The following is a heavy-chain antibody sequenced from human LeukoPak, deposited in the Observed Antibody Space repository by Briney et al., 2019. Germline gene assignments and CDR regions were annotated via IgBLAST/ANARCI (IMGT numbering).Heavy chain of an antibody. V-gene: IGHV3-20*04. J-gene: IGHJ4*02. CDR3: AREILYDSIGYYQDY. CDR1: GFIFDDYG. CDR2: INWSGGST. Sequence: PGGSLRLSCAASGFIFDDYGMSWVRQAPGKGLEWVSGINWSGGSTGYADSVKGRFTISRDNAKNSLYLQMNSLRAEDTAVYYCAREILYDSIGYYQDYWGQGTLVTVSS. D-gene: IGHD3-22*01.